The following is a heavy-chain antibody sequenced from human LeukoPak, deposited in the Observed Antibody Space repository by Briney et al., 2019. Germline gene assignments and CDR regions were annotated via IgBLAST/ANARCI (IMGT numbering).Heavy chain of an antibody. Sequence: SQTLSLTCTVSGGSIGSGGYYWSWIRQHPGKGLEWIGYIYYSGSTYYNPSLKSRVTISVDTSKNQFSLQLNSVTPEDTAVYYCARQVGATRYYFDYWGQGTLVTVSS. CDR1: GGSIGSGGYY. D-gene: IGHD1-26*01. J-gene: IGHJ4*02. CDR3: ARQVGATRYYFDY. V-gene: IGHV4-31*03. CDR2: IYYSGST.